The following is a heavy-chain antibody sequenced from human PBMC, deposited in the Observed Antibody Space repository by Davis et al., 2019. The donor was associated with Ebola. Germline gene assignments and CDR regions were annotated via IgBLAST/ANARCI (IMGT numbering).Heavy chain of an antibody. V-gene: IGHV4-39*01. CDR2: IYYSGST. CDR3: ARAQVVPAANYFDY. J-gene: IGHJ4*02. D-gene: IGHD2-2*01. CDR1: GGSISSSSYY. Sequence: SETLSLTCTVSGGSISSSSYYWGWIRQPPGKGLEWIGSIYYSGSTYYNPSLKSRVTISVDTSKNQFSLKLSSVTAADTAVYYCARAQVVPAANYFDYWGQGTLVTVSS.